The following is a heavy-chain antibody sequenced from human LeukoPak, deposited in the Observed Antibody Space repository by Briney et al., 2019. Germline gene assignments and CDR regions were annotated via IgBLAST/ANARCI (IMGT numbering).Heavy chain of an antibody. Sequence: ASVKVSCKASGYTFTSYYMHWVRQAPGQGLEWMGWMNPNSGNTGYAQKFQGRVTITRNISISTAYMELSSLRSDDTAVYHCATFWSGYLFPPYWGQGTLVTVSS. V-gene: IGHV1-8*03. D-gene: IGHD3-3*01. CDR1: GYTFTSYY. J-gene: IGHJ4*02. CDR2: MNPNSGNT. CDR3: ATFWSGYLFPPY.